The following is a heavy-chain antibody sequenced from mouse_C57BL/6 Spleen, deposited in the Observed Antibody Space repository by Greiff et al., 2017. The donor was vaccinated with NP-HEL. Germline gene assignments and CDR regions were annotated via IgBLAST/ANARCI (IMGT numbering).Heavy chain of an antibody. D-gene: IGHD1-1*01. V-gene: IGHV1-26*01. CDR2: INPNNGGT. CDR1: GYTFTDYY. CDR3: ASVYYYAYAMDY. Sequence: VQLQQSGPELVKPGASVKISCKASGYTFTDYYMNWVKQSHGKSLEWIGDINPNNGGTSYNQKFKGKATLTVDKSSSTAYMELRSLTSEDSAVYYCASVYYYAYAMDYWGQGTSVTVSS. J-gene: IGHJ4*01.